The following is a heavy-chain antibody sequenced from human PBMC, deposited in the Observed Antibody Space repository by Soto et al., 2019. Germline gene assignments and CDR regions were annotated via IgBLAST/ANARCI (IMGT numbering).Heavy chain of an antibody. Sequence: PGGSLRLSCAASGFTFSSYAMSWVRQAPGKGLEWVSAISGSGGSTYYADSVKGRLTISRDNSKNTLYLQMNSLRAEDTAVYYCAKGDTIFGVVIPFDYWGQGTLVTVSS. V-gene: IGHV3-23*01. D-gene: IGHD3-3*01. CDR1: GFTFSSYA. J-gene: IGHJ4*02. CDR3: AKGDTIFGVVIPFDY. CDR2: ISGSGGST.